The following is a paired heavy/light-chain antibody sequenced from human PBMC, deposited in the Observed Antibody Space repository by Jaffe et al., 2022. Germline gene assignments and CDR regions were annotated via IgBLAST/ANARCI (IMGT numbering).Heavy chain of an antibody. CDR2: IKQDGSEK. CDR1: GFTFSRYW. J-gene: IGHJ6*03. D-gene: IGHD1-26*01. CDR3: ARMAWEVVGYNYYYHMDV. V-gene: IGHV3-7*05. Sequence: EVPLVESGGGLVQPGGSLRLSCAASGFTFSRYWMSWVRQAPGKGLEWVANIKQDGSEKYYVDSVKGRFTISRDNAKNSLYLQMNSLRAEDTAVYYCARMAWEVVGYNYYYHMDVWGKGTTVTVSS.
Light chain of an antibody. Sequence: EIVMTQSPATLSVSPGERATLSCRASQSVSSNLAWYQQKPGQAPRLLIYGASTRATGIPARFSGSGSGTEFTLTISSLQSEDFAVYYCQQYNNWPITFGQGTRLEIK. CDR1: QSVSSN. CDR3: QQYNNWPIT. J-gene: IGKJ5*01. CDR2: GAS. V-gene: IGKV3-15*01.